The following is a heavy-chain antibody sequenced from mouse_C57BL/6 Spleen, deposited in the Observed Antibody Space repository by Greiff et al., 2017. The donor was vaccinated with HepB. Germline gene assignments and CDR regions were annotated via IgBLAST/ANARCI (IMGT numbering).Heavy chain of an antibody. Sequence: VQLQQSGPELVKPGASVKISCKASGYAFSSSWMNWVKQRPGKGLEWIGRIYPGDGDTNYNGKFKGKATLTADKSSSTAYMHLSSLTSEDSAVYFCARYDTTGDYFDYWGQGTTLTVSS. CDR3: ARYDTTGDYFDY. CDR2: IYPGDGDT. V-gene: IGHV1-82*01. CDR1: GYAFSSSW. J-gene: IGHJ2*01. D-gene: IGHD1-1*01.